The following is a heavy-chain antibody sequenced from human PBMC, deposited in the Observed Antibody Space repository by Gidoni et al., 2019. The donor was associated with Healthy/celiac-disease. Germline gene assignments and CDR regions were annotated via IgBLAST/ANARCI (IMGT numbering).Heavy chain of an antibody. CDR3: ASNWDPNWYYFDY. Sequence: QVQLVESGGGLVKPGGSLRLSCAASGFTFSDYYMSWDRQAPGKGLAWVSYISSSGSTIYYADSVKGRFTISRDNAKNSLYLQMNSLRAEDTAVYYCASNWDPNWYYFDYWGQGTLVTVSS. CDR2: ISSSGSTI. CDR1: GFTFSDYY. D-gene: IGHD1-1*01. V-gene: IGHV3-11*01. J-gene: IGHJ4*02.